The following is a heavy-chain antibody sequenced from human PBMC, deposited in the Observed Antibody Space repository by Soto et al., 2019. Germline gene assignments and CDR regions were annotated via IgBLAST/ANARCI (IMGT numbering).Heavy chain of an antibody. CDR1: GGTFSSYA. V-gene: IGHV1-69*13. CDR3: ARPRSTHRTTGNPYGMDV. CDR2: IIPIFGTA. J-gene: IGHJ6*02. D-gene: IGHD1-1*01. Sequence: SVKVSCKASGGTFSSYAISWVRQAPGQGLEWMGGIIPIFGTANYAQKFQGRVTITADESTSTAYMELSSLRSEDTAVYYCARPRSTHRTTGNPYGMDVWGQGTTVTVSS.